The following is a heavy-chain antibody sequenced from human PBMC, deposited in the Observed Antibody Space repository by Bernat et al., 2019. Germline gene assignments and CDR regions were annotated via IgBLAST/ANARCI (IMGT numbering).Heavy chain of an antibody. CDR3: ARSHYYGSGGLVS. CDR2: INHSGST. D-gene: IGHD3-10*01. J-gene: IGHJ4*02. Sequence: QVQLQQWGAGLLKPSETLSLTCAVYGGSFSGYYWSWLRQPPGKGLEWIGEINHSGSTNYNLSLKIRVTIPVDTSKNQFSLKLSSVTAADAAVYYCARSHYYGSGGLVSWGQGTLVTVSS. CDR1: GGSFSGYY. V-gene: IGHV4-34*01.